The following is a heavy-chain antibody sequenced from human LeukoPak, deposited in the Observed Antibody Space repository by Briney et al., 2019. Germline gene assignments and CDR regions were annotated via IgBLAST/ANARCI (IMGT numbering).Heavy chain of an antibody. CDR2: IYYDGST. CDR3: ARLLGGNPYYMDV. V-gene: IGHV4-59*01. J-gene: IGHJ6*03. Sequence: SETLSLTCTVSGASISTYYWSWIRQPPGKGLECVASIYYDGSTYYSPSLKSRVTISVDTSKNHFSLKLTSVTAADTAIYYCARLLGGNPYYMDVWGKGTTVTVSS. D-gene: IGHD3-3*01. CDR1: GASISTYY.